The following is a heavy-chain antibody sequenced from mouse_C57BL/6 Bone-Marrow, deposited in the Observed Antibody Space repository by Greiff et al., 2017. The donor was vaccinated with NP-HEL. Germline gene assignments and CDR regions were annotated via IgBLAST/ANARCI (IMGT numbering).Heavy chain of an antibody. J-gene: IGHJ4*01. Sequence: VKLMESGAELVRPGASVTLSCKASGYTFTDYEMHWVKQTPVHGLEWVGTIDPETGGTAYNQKFKGKAILTADKSSSTAYMELRSLTSEDSAVYYCTRSYYGNYPYYYAMDYWGQGTSVTVSS. D-gene: IGHD2-10*01. CDR1: GYTFTDYE. V-gene: IGHV1-15*01. CDR2: IDPETGGT. CDR3: TRSYYGNYPYYYAMDY.